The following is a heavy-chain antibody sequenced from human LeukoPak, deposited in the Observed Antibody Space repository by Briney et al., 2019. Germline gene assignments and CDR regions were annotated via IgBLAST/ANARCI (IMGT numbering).Heavy chain of an antibody. CDR1: GYTFTSYG. CDR2: ISAYNGNT. Sequence: SVKVSCKASGYTFTSYGISWVRQAPGQGLEGMGWISAYNGNTNYAQKLQGRVNMTTDTSTSTAYMELRSLRSDDTAVYHCARDPGDYGDYDWFDPWGQGTLVSDSS. J-gene: IGHJ5*02. D-gene: IGHD4-17*01. CDR3: ARDPGDYGDYDWFDP. V-gene: IGHV1-18*01.